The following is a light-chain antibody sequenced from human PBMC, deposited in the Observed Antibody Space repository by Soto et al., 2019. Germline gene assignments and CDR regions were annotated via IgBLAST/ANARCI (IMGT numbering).Light chain of an antibody. V-gene: IGLV2-8*01. CDR1: SGDVGGYNY. Sequence: QSALTQPPSASGSPGQSVTISCTGTSGDVGGYNYVSWYQQHPGKAPKLMIFEVSERPSGVPDRFAASKSGNTASLTVSGLEAEDEADYYGSSYAGSNTYVFGTGTKLTVL. CDR2: EVS. CDR3: SSYAGSNTYV. J-gene: IGLJ1*01.